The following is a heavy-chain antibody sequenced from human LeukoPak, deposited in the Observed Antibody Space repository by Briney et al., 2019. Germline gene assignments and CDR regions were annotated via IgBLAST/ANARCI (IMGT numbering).Heavy chain of an antibody. CDR3: ARGFYDILTGYHDDAFDI. CDR2: IIPILGIA. Sequence: SVKVSCEASGGTFSSYAISWVRQAPGQGLEWMGRIIPILGIANYAQKFQGRVTITADKSTSTAYMELSSLRSEDTAVYYCARGFYDILTGYHDDAFDIWGQGTMVTVSS. CDR1: GGTFSSYA. V-gene: IGHV1-69*04. D-gene: IGHD3-9*01. J-gene: IGHJ3*02.